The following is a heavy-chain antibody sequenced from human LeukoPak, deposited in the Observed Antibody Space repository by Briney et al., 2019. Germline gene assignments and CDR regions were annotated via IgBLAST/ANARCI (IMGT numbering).Heavy chain of an antibody. V-gene: IGHV3-23*01. CDR2: ISGSGGST. J-gene: IGHJ4*02. CDR1: GFTFSSYA. D-gene: IGHD2-2*01. Sequence: GGSLTLSCAASGFTFSSYAMSWVRQAPGKGLEWVSAISGSGGSTYYADSVKGRFTISRDNSKNTLYLQMNSLRAEDTAVYYCAKDGTDIVVVPAASYYFDYWGQGTLVTVSS. CDR3: AKDGTDIVVVPAASYYFDY.